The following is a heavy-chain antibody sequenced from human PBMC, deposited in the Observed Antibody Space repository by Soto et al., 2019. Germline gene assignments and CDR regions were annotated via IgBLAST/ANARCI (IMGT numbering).Heavy chain of an antibody. CDR2: IYYSGST. V-gene: IGHV4-39*01. J-gene: IGHJ5*02. CDR1: GGSISSSSYY. Sequence: PSETLSLTCTVSGGSISSSSYYWGWIRQPPGKGLEWIGSIYYSGSTYYTPSLKSRVTISVDTSKNQFSLKLSSVTAADTAVYYCARQTRTAIQGLWFDPWGQGTLVTVS. CDR3: ARQTRTAIQGLWFDP. D-gene: IGHD2-21*02.